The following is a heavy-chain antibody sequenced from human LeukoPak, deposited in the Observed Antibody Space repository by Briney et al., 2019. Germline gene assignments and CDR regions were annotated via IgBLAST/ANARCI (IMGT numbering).Heavy chain of an antibody. CDR1: GFTXSSYA. Sequence: LRLSXXXSGFTXSSYAMSWVRQAPGKGLEWVSAISGSGGSTYYADSVKGRFTISRDNSKNTLYLQMNSLRAEDTAVYYCANLGIAVANWFDPWGQGTLVTVSS. V-gene: IGHV3-23*01. CDR2: ISGSGGST. D-gene: IGHD6-19*01. CDR3: ANLGIAVANWFDP. J-gene: IGHJ5*02.